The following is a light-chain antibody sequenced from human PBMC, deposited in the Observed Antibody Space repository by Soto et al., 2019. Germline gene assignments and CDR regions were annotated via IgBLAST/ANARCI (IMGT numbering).Light chain of an antibody. CDR3: QQSDTFPAT. V-gene: IGKV1D-12*01. CDR2: AAS. Sequence: DIPMTQSPSSVSASVGDRVTITCRASQGIRSWLAWYQQRPGKAPKLLISAASSLQSAVPSRFSGGGSGTDFTLTISSLQPDDFANYYCQQSDTFPATFGGGTKVEIK. J-gene: IGKJ4*01. CDR1: QGIRSW.